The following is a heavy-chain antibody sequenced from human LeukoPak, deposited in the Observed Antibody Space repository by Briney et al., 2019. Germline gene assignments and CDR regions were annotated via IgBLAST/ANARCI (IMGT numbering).Heavy chain of an antibody. CDR3: ARGPYGSGSYPYYFDY. CDR1: GYSISSACY. Sequence: SETLSLTCGVSGYSISSACYWGWIRQPPGKGLEWIGSIYHRGSIYSNPSLKSRVTISVDTSKNQFSLMLTSMTAADTAVYFCARGPYGSGSYPYYFDYWGQGTLVTVSS. D-gene: IGHD3-10*01. CDR2: IYHRGSI. J-gene: IGHJ4*02. V-gene: IGHV4-38-2*01.